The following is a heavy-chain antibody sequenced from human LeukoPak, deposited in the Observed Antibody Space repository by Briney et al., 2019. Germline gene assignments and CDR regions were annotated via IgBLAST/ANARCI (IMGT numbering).Heavy chain of an antibody. Sequence: GGSVRLSCAASGFTFSSYAMHWVRQAPGKGLEYVSAISSNGGSTYYANSVKGRFTISRDNSKNTLYLQMGSLRAEDMAVYYCARGRMVYTIQGAFDIWGQGTMVTVSS. CDR2: ISSNGGST. V-gene: IGHV3-64*01. CDR3: ARGRMVYTIQGAFDI. CDR1: GFTFSSYA. D-gene: IGHD2-8*01. J-gene: IGHJ3*02.